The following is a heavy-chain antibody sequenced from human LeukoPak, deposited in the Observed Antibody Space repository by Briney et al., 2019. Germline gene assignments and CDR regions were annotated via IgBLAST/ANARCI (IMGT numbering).Heavy chain of an antibody. CDR2: ISSSSSYI. CDR1: GLTFSSYS. J-gene: IGHJ4*02. Sequence: PGGSLRLSCAASGLTFSSYSMNWVRQAPGKGLEWVSSISSSSSYIYYADSVKGRFTISRDNAKNSLYLQMNSLRAEDTAVYYCARGGCGGDCCDYWGQGTLVTVSS. CDR3: ARGGCGGDCCDY. D-gene: IGHD2-21*01. V-gene: IGHV3-21*01.